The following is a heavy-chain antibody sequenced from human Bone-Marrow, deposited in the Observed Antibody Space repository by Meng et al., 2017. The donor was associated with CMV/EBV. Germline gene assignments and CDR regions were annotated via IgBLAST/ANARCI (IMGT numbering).Heavy chain of an antibody. CDR1: GGSISSSSYY. Sequence: SCTVSGGSISSSSYYWGWIRQPPGKGLEWIGSIYYSGSTYYNPSLKSRVTISVDTSKTQFSLKLSSVTAADTAVYYCARDIRFLGEYFDYWGQGTLVTGSS. CDR2: IYYSGST. V-gene: IGHV4-39*07. J-gene: IGHJ4*02. D-gene: IGHD2-21*01. CDR3: ARDIRFLGEYFDY.